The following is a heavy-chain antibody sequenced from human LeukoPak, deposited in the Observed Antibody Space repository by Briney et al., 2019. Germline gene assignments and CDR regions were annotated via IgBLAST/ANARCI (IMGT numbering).Heavy chain of an antibody. Sequence: GASVTVSCKASGYTFIDYYLHWVRQAPGQGFEWLGWIKPYTAGTNYAQQFQDRVTMTRDTSITTAYMELNRLTSDDTAVYYCARVGDSSGYYPLNWFDPWGQGTLVTVSS. CDR1: GYTFIDYY. CDR2: IKPYTAGT. J-gene: IGHJ5*02. D-gene: IGHD3-22*01. V-gene: IGHV1-2*02. CDR3: ARVGDSSGYYPLNWFDP.